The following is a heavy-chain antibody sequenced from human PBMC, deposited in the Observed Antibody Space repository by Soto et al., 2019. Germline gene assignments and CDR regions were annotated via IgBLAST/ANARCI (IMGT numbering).Heavy chain of an antibody. J-gene: IGHJ6*02. CDR2: ISGSGGST. D-gene: IGHD2-15*01. CDR3: AKRMVVASMDV. Sequence: GGSLRLSCVASGLTLSKHSMAWVRRAPGKGLEWVSGISGSGGSTNYADSVEGRFTISRDNSKNIVYLQMNTLGVDDTAVYYCAKRMVVASMDVWGQGTTVTVSS. V-gene: IGHV3-23*01. CDR1: GLTLSKHS.